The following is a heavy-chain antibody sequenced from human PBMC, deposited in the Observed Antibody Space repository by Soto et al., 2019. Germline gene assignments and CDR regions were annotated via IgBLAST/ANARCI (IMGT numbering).Heavy chain of an antibody. D-gene: IGHD3-22*01. CDR2: IYPGDSDT. J-gene: IGHJ4*02. Sequence: PGESLKISCMGSGYKVSTWHNFTSYWIAWVRQMPGEGLEWMGIIYPGDSDTRYSPSFQGQVTISADKSISTVYLQWSNLKVSDTAIYYCASKEYKYVSTGYFYWGQGTPVTVSS. CDR3: ASKEYKYVSTGYFY. V-gene: IGHV5-51*01. CDR1: GYKVSTWHNFTSYW.